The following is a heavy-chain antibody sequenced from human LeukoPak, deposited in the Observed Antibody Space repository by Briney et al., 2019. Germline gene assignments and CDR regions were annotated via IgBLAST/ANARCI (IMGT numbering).Heavy chain of an antibody. CDR3: ARHVYGEGMVV. CDR2: IHSSEGT. CDR1: GGSLNGYY. Sequence: SETLSLTCTVSGGSLNGYYWGWIRQPPGKGLECIGYIHSSEGTAHNAALKSRLTISLDTSKNQFSLTLSSVTAADTAVYYCARHVYGEGMVVWGKGTTVTVSS. D-gene: IGHD4-17*01. J-gene: IGHJ6*04. V-gene: IGHV4-59*08.